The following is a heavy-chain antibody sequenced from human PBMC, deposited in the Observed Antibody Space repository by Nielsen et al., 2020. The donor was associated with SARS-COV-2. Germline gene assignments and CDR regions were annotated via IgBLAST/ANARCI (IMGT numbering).Heavy chain of an antibody. J-gene: IGHJ4*02. CDR2: IYYSGST. CDR1: GGSISSSSYY. CDR3: ARVVSAGWLQSRVYYFDY. Sequence: SETLSLTCTVSGGSISSSSYYWGWIRQPPGKGLEWIGSIYYSGSTYYNPSLKSRVTISVDTSKNQFSLKLSSVTAADTAVYYCARVVSAGWLQSRVYYFDYWGQGTLVTVSS. D-gene: IGHD5-24*01. V-gene: IGHV4-39*01.